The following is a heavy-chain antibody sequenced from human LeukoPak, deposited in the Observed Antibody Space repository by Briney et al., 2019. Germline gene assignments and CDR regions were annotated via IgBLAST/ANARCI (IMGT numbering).Heavy chain of an antibody. CDR2: IYSGGST. J-gene: IGHJ6*02. D-gene: IGHD2-2*01. Sequence: GGSLRLSCAASGFTVSSNYMSWVRRAPGKGLEWVSVIYSGGSTYYADSVKGRFTISRDNSKNTLYLQMNSLRAEDTAVYYCARDRGYQLLSYYYGMDVWGQGTTVTVSS. CDR3: ARDRGYQLLSYYYGMDV. CDR1: GFTVSSNY. V-gene: IGHV3-66*01.